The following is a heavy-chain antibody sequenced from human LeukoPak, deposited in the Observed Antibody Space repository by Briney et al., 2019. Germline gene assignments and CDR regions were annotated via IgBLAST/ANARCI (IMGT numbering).Heavy chain of an antibody. CDR2: INPNSGGT. J-gene: IGHJ5*02. CDR3: AREYGSGSTGGWFDP. CDR1: GYTLTELS. V-gene: IGHV1-2*02. D-gene: IGHD3-10*01. Sequence: ASVKVSCKVSGYTLTELSMHWVRQAPGQGLEWMGWINPNSGGTNYAQKFQGRVTMTRDTSISTAYMELSRLRSDDTAVYYCAREYGSGSTGGWFDPWGQGTLVTVSS.